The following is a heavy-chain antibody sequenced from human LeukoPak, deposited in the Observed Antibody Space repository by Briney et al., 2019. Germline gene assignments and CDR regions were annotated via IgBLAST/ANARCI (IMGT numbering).Heavy chain of an antibody. CDR2: ISYDGST. CDR3: AGYSAAGGEAEYFDY. D-gene: IGHD3-16*01. J-gene: IGHJ4*02. Sequence: SETLSLTCSVSGGSISSSSYSWGWIRQPPGQGLEWIATISYDGSTYYNPSLKSRVTISVDTSKDQFSLKLSSVTAADTAVYYCAGYSAAGGEAEYFDYWGQGTLVTVSS. V-gene: IGHV4-39*01. CDR1: GGSISSSSYS.